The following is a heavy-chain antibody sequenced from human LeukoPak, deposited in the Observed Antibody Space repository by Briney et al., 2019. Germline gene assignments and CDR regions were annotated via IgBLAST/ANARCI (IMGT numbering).Heavy chain of an antibody. Sequence: GGSLRLSCAASGFTFSSYWMSWVRQAPGKGLEWVANIKQDGSDKYYVDSVKGRFTISRDNAKNSLYLQINSLRAEDTAVYYCAKDATVTTTGNAFDIWGQGTMVTVSS. CDR1: GFTFSSYW. V-gene: IGHV3-7*03. CDR2: IKQDGSDK. D-gene: IGHD4-17*01. J-gene: IGHJ3*02. CDR3: AKDATVTTTGNAFDI.